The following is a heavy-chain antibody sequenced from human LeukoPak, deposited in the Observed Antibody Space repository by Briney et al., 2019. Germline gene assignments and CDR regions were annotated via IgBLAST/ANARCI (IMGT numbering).Heavy chain of an antibody. Sequence: PSETLSLTCTVSGGSISSSSYYWGWLRQPPGKGREWIGSIYYTGSTYYNPSLKSRVTISVDTSKNTLSLKLSSLTAADTAVYYCASINPTIDYSFDYWGQGTLVTVSS. CDR3: ASINPTIDYSFDY. J-gene: IGHJ4*02. CDR2: IYYTGST. D-gene: IGHD4-11*01. V-gene: IGHV4-39*01. CDR1: GGSISSSSYY.